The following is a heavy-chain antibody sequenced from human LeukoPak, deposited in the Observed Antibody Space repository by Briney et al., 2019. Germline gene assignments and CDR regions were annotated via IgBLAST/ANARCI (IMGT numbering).Heavy chain of an antibody. CDR2: ISSSSSYL. V-gene: IGHV3-21*04. CDR1: GFSFSSYS. J-gene: IGHJ5*02. Sequence: PGGSLRLSCAASGFSFSSYSMNWVRQAPGKGLEWVSSISSSSSYLYYADSVKGRFTISRDNAKNSLYLQMNSLRAEDTAVYYCAKDMRDTAMALRWFDPWGQGTLATVSS. D-gene: IGHD5-18*01. CDR3: AKDMRDTAMALRWFDP.